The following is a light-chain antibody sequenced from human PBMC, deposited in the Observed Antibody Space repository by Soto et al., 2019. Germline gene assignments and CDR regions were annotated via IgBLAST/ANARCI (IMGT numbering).Light chain of an antibody. V-gene: IGLV2-14*01. CDR1: SSDFGGYNY. J-gene: IGLJ2*01. Sequence: QSALTQPRSVSGSPGQSVTISCTGTSSDFGGYNYVSWYQHHPGKAPKLMIYEVSNRPSGVSNRFSGSKSGNTASLTISGLQAEDEADYYCSSYTISSTVVFGGGTKLTVL. CDR3: SSYTISSTVV. CDR2: EVS.